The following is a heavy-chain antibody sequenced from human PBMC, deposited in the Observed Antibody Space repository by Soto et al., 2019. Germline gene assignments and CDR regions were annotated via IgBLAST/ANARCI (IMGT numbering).Heavy chain of an antibody. CDR1: GGSISGSY. CDR2: VYYTGST. V-gene: IGHV4-59*01. Sequence: SETLSLTCSVSGGSISGSYWSWIRQSPGKGLEWLGYVYYTGSTNYSPSLRSRVSISVDTSKNEFSLRLSSVTAADTAVYFCARSVAVPGAHIDYWGQGTQVTVSS. J-gene: IGHJ4*02. D-gene: IGHD6-19*01. CDR3: ARSVAVPGAHIDY.